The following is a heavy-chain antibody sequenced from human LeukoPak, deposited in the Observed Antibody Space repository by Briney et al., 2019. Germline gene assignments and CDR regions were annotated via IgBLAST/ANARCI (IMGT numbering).Heavy chain of an antibody. CDR2: ISNTGSAI. CDR1: GFIFSDYY. Sequence: GGSLRLSCAASGFIFSDYYMSWIRQPPGKGLEWISYISNTGSAIYYADSVKGRLTVSRDNAKNSLYLQLDSLRAEDTAVYYCARDRLPYYDNSGETSPDYWGQGTLVTVSS. V-gene: IGHV3-11*01. D-gene: IGHD3-22*01. J-gene: IGHJ4*02. CDR3: ARDRLPYYDNSGETSPDY.